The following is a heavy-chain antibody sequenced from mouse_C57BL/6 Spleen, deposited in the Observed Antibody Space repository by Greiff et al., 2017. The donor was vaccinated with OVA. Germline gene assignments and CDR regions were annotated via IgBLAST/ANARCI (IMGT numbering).Heavy chain of an antibody. D-gene: IGHD1-1*01. CDR1: GYTFTDYE. Sequence: QVQLQQSGAELVRPGASVTLSCKASGYTFTDYEMHWVKQTPVHGLEWIGAIDPETGGTAYNQKFKGKAILTADKSSSTAYMELRSLTSEDSAVYYCTRSGSSYPWFADWGQGTLVTVSA. J-gene: IGHJ3*01. CDR3: TRSGSSYPWFAD. V-gene: IGHV1-15*01. CDR2: IDPETGGT.